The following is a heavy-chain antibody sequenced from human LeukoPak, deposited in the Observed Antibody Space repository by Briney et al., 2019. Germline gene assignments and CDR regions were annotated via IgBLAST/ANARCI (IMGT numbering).Heavy chain of an antibody. CDR3: AKDWSPASGRGGYFDY. J-gene: IGHJ4*02. D-gene: IGHD6-13*01. CDR2: ISYDETNK. V-gene: IGHV3-30*04. CDR1: GFTFSSYA. Sequence: PGGSLRLSCAASGFTFSSYAMHWVRQAPGKGLEWMAVISYDETNKYYADSVKGRFTISRDNSKNTLYLQMNSLRAEDTAVYYCAKDWSPASGRGGYFDYWGQGTLVTVSS.